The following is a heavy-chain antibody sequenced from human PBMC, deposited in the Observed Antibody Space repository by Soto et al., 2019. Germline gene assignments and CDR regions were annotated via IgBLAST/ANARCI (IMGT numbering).Heavy chain of an antibody. V-gene: IGHV3-23*01. J-gene: IGHJ4*02. Sequence: GGSLRLSCAASGFTFSSYAMSWVRQAPGKGLEWVSAISGSGGSTYYADSVKGRFTISRDNSKNTLYLQMNSLRAEDTAVYYCANGPTNIITMVPAPHFDYWGQGTLVTVSS. CDR3: ANGPTNIITMVPAPHFDY. D-gene: IGHD3-10*01. CDR2: ISGSGGST. CDR1: GFTFSSYA.